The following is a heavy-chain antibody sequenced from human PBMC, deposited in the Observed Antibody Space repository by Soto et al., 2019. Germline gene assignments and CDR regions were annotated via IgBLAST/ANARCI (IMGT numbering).Heavy chain of an antibody. Sequence: SETLSLTCTVSGGSISSYYWSWIRQPPGKGLEWIGYIYYSGSTNYNPSLKSRVTISVDTSKNQFSLKLSSVTAADTAVYYCARHSYYGSGSYYRYFDYWGQGTLVTVSS. V-gene: IGHV4-59*08. D-gene: IGHD3-10*01. CDR1: GGSISSYY. J-gene: IGHJ4*02. CDR2: IYYSGST. CDR3: ARHSYYGSGSYYRYFDY.